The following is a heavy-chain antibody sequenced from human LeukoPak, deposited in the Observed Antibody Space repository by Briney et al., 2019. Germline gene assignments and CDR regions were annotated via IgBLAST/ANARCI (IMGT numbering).Heavy chain of an antibody. CDR1: GYTFTGYY. D-gene: IGHD6-6*01. V-gene: IGHV1-2*02. CDR3: ARATYSGSHYFDY. Sequence: ASVKVSCKASGYTFTGYYMHWVRQAPGQGLEWMGWINPNSGGTNYAQRFQGRVTMTRDTSISTAYMELSGLRSDDTAVYYCARATYSGSHYFDYWGQGTLVTVS. J-gene: IGHJ4*02. CDR2: INPNSGGT.